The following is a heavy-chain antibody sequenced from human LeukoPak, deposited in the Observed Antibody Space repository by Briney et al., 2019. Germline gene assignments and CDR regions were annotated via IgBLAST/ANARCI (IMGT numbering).Heavy chain of an antibody. D-gene: IGHD2-21*01. Sequence: GGSLRLSCVVSGFSFSDSYMTWIRQTPGKGLEWLAYISGSSSDIYYADSVKGRFTISRDNAKNSLFLQMDGLRPEDTALYYCATDPRLLIYWGHGTLVTVSS. CDR3: ATDPRLLIY. J-gene: IGHJ4*01. CDR2: ISGSSSDI. CDR1: GFSFSDSY. V-gene: IGHV3-11*01.